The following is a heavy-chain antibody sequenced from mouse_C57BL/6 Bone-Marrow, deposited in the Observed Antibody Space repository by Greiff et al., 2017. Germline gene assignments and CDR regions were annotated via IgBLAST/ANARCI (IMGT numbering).Heavy chain of an antibody. V-gene: IGHV1-81*01. CDR1: GYTFTSYG. CDR2: IYPRSGNT. J-gene: IGHJ2*01. CDR3: ARNTYYSNYVIGFDY. Sequence: VQLQQSGAELARPGASVKLSCKASGYTFTSYGISWVKQRTGQGLEWIGDIYPRSGNTYYNEKFKGKATLTADKSSSTAYMELRSLTSETSAVYFCARNTYYSNYVIGFDYWGQGTTLTVSS. D-gene: IGHD2-5*01.